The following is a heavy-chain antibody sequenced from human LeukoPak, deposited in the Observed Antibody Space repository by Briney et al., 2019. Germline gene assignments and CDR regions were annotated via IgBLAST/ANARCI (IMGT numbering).Heavy chain of an antibody. D-gene: IGHD4-23*01. Sequence: SDTLSLTCTVSGVSIGSYYWSWIRQPPGKGLEWIGYIYYSGNTNYNPSLKSRVTISVDTSKNQFSLRLSSVTAADTAVYYCARAPLDAYGGNSAAFDIWGQGTMVTVSS. CDR1: GVSIGSYY. V-gene: IGHV4-59*07. J-gene: IGHJ3*02. CDR2: IYYSGNT. CDR3: ARAPLDAYGGNSAAFDI.